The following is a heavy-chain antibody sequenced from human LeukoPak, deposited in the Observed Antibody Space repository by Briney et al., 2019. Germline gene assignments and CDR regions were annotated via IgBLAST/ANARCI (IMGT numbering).Heavy chain of an antibody. CDR2: IHYSGST. J-gene: IGHJ4*02. V-gene: IGHV4-59*01. D-gene: IGHD3-10*01. Sequence: SETLSLTCTVSGASISSYYWSWIRQPPGKGLEWIGYIHYSGSTNYNSSLKSRVTISLDTSKNQFSLKLRSVTAADTAVYYCASIPAAIGFFGELYPFHYWGQGTLVTVSS. CDR1: GASISSYY. CDR3: ASIPAAIGFFGELYPFHY.